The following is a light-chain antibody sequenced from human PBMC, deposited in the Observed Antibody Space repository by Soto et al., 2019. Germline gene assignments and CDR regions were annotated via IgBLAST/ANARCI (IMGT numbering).Light chain of an antibody. V-gene: IGLV2-14*01. CDR2: DVT. CDR1: SSDVGGSNY. Sequence: QSVLTQPASVSGSPGQSITISCTGSSSDVGGSNYVSWYQQYPGKPPRLIVYDVTNRPSGVSNRFSGSKSGSTASLTISGLQAEDDADYYCSSYSSSSTPWVFGGGTKVTVL. J-gene: IGLJ3*02. CDR3: SSYSSSSTPWV.